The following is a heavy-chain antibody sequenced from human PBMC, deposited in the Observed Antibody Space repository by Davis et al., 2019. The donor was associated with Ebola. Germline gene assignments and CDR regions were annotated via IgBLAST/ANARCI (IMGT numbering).Heavy chain of an antibody. CDR1: GGSISSYY. CDR2: IYYSGST. D-gene: IGHD4-17*01. Sequence: SETLSLTCTVSGGSISSYYWSWIRQPPGKGLEWIGYIYYSGSTNYNPSLKSRVTISVDTSKNQFSLKLSSVTAADTAVYYCTRDLSTAEGKFYLDYWGQGTLVTVSS. J-gene: IGHJ4*01. CDR3: TRDLSTAEGKFYLDY. V-gene: IGHV4-59*01.